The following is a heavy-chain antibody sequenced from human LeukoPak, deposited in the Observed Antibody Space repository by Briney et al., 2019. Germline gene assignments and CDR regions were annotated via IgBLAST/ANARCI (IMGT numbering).Heavy chain of an antibody. V-gene: IGHV3-7*01. J-gene: IGHJ5*02. Sequence: GGSLRLSCAASGFTFSSYWMSWVRQAPGKGLEWVANIKQDGSEKYYVDSVKGRFTISRDNAKNSLYLQMNSLRAEDTAVYYCASLGGFGEYNWFDPWGQGTLVTVSS. CDR2: IKQDGSEK. D-gene: IGHD3-10*01. CDR3: ASLGGFGEYNWFDP. CDR1: GFTFSSYW.